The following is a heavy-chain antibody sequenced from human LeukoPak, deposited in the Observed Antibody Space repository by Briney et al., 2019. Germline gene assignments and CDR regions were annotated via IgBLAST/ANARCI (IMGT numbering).Heavy chain of an antibody. Sequence: SETLSLTCTVSGGSISSYYWSWIRQPPGKGLEWIGYIYYSRSTNYNPSLKSRVTISVDTSKNQLSLKLSSVTAADTAVYYCARVAPVMVRGVIIPDYYYYMDVWGKGTTVTVSS. D-gene: IGHD3-10*01. J-gene: IGHJ6*03. CDR3: ARVAPVMVRGVIIPDYYYYMDV. V-gene: IGHV4-59*01. CDR1: GGSISSYY. CDR2: IYYSRST.